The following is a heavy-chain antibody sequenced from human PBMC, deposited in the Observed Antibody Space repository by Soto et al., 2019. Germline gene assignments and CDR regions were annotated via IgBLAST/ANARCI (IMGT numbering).Heavy chain of an antibody. CDR1: GFTFSSYA. CDR2: ISYDGSNK. J-gene: IGHJ4*02. CDR3: ARAIPGSWLFDY. D-gene: IGHD2-15*01. Sequence: QVQLVESGGGVVQPGRSLRLSCAASGFTFSSYAMHWVRQAPGKGLEWVAVISYDGSNKYYADSVKGRFTISRENSKNTLYLQMNSLRAEDTAVYYCARAIPGSWLFDYWGQGTLVTVSS. V-gene: IGHV3-30-3*01.